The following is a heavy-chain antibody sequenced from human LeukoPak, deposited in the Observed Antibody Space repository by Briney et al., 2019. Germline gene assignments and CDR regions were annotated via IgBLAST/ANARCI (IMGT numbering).Heavy chain of an antibody. CDR1: GGSISSGGYY. CDR3: ARDFPRSSSWDPYYMDV. D-gene: IGHD6-13*01. Sequence: PSETLSLTCTVSGGSISSGGYYWSWIRQPPGKGLEWIGYIYHSGSTYYNPSLKSRVTISVDRSKNQFSLRLSSVTAADTAVYYCARDFPRSSSWDPYYMDVWGKGTTVTVSS. J-gene: IGHJ6*03. CDR2: IYHSGST. V-gene: IGHV4-30-2*01.